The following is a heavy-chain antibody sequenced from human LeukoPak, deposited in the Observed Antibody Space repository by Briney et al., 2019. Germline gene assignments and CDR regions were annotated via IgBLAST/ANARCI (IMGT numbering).Heavy chain of an antibody. V-gene: IGHV1-18*01. CDR1: GYTFTSYG. D-gene: IGHD1-26*01. CDR3: ASTISRALSGSYSSFDI. CDR2: ISAYNGNT. J-gene: IGHJ3*02. Sequence: ASVTVSCKASGYTFTSYGISWVRQAPGQGLEWMGWISAYNGNTNYAQKFQGRVTITADESTSTAYMELSSLRSEDTAVYYCASTISRALSGSYSSFDIWGQGTMVTVSS.